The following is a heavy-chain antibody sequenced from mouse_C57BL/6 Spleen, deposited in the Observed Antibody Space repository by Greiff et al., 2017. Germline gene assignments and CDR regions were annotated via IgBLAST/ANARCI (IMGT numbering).Heavy chain of an antibody. CDR3: ARDAGYYGSWDAMDY. V-gene: IGHV7-1*01. CDR1: GFTFSDFY. D-gene: IGHD1-1*01. J-gene: IGHJ4*01. CDR2: SRNKANDYTT. Sequence: EVMLVESGGGLVQSGRSLRLSCATSGFTFSDFYMEWVRQAPGKGLEWIAASRNKANDYTTEYSASVKGRFIVSRDTSQSILYLQMNALRAEDTAIYYCARDAGYYGSWDAMDYWGQGTSVTVSS.